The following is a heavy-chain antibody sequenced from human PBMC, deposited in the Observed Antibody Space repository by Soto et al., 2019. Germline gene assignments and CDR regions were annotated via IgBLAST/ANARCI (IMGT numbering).Heavy chain of an antibody. CDR2: IIPIFGTA. Sequence: QVQLVQSGAEVKKPGSSVKVSCKASGGTFSSYAISWVRQAPGQGLEWMGGIIPIFGTANYAPKFQGRVTITADESTSTAYMELSSLRSEDTAVYYCASVGRGGTIFGVVIWGQGTLVTVSS. D-gene: IGHD3-3*01. V-gene: IGHV1-69*01. CDR1: GGTFSSYA. CDR3: ASVGRGGTIFGVVI. J-gene: IGHJ4*02.